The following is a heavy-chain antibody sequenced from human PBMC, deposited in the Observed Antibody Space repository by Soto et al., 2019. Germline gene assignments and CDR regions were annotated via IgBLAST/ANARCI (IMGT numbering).Heavy chain of an antibody. J-gene: IGHJ6*02. CDR3: ARDRSTTGMVDYYYGMDL. CDR1: GSTFSRYA. D-gene: IGHD2-2*01. V-gene: IGHV3-23*01. Sequence: EVQLLESGGGMVERGGSLRLSCAASGSTFSRYAMNWVRQARGKGLEWVSGISASGGSTYYADFVKGRITISRDNPKSTLYLQMNSLRVDDTGEYYCARDRSTTGMVDYYYGMDLWGRGTTVTVSS. CDR2: ISASGGST.